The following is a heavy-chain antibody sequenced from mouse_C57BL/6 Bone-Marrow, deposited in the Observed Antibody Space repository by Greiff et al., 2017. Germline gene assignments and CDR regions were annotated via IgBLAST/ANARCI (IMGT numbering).Heavy chain of an antibody. Sequence: EVQLVESGAELVRPGASVKLSCTASGFNIKDDYMHWVKQRPEQGLAWIGWIDPENGDTAYASKFQGKATITADTSSNTAYLQLSSLTSEDTAVYYCTTGYFDVWGTGTTVTVSS. J-gene: IGHJ1*03. CDR3: TTGYFDV. V-gene: IGHV14-4*01. CDR1: GFNIKDDY. CDR2: IDPENGDT.